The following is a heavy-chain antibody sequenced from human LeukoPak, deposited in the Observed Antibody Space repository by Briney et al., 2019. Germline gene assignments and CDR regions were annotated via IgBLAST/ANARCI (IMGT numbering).Heavy chain of an antibody. CDR2: INHSGST. CDR1: GGSFSGYY. D-gene: IGHD2-15*01. CDR3: ARRISGAWFDP. Sequence: PSETLSLTCAVYGGSFSGYYWSWIRQPPGKGLEWIGEINHSGSTNYNPSLKSRVTISVDTSKNQFSLKLSSVTAADTALYYCARRISGAWFDPWGQGTLVTVSS. V-gene: IGHV4-34*01. J-gene: IGHJ5*02.